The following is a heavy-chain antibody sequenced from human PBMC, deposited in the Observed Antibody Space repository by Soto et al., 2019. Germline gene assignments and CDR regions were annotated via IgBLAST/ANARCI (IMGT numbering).Heavy chain of an antibody. D-gene: IGHD3-22*01. CDR3: ASDSSGYYVDY. V-gene: IGHV4-30-4*01. J-gene: IGHJ4*02. Sequence: SETLSLTCTVSGGSISSGDYYWSWIRQPPGKGLEWIGYIYYSGSTYYNPSLKSRVTISVDTSKNQFSLKLSSVTAADTAVYYCASDSSGYYVDYWGQGTLVTVSS. CDR1: GGSISSGDYY. CDR2: IYYSGST.